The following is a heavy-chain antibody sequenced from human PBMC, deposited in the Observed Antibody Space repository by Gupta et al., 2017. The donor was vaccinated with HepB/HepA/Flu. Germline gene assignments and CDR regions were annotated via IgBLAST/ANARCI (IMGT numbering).Heavy chain of an antibody. CDR1: GFTVTTYA. D-gene: IGHD3-3*01. CDR3: ARAGFDSWSNNWFDP. CDR2: IDSSGNYM. Sequence: QLVESGGGLVKPGGSLRLSCAASGFTVTTYAMNWVRQAPGKGLAWVSSIDSSGNYMYYADSVKGRFTISRDSANNSVYLHMNSLRAGDTAVYYCARAGFDSWSNNWFDPWGKGTLVTVSS. J-gene: IGHJ5*02. V-gene: IGHV3-21*01.